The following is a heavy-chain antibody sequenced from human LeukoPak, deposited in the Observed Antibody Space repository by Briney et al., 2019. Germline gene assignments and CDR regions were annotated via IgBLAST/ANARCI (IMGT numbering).Heavy chain of an antibody. V-gene: IGHV4-61*02. J-gene: IGHJ5*02. Sequence: SETLSLTCTVSGDSISSDNYFWSWIRQPAGKGLEWIGRIYTSGNTNYNPSLKSRVTMSVDTSKNQFSLRLSSVTAADTAVYYCGRAGQQLALMGNWFDPWGQGTLVTVSS. CDR1: GDSISSDNYF. D-gene: IGHD6-13*01. CDR3: GRAGQQLALMGNWFDP. CDR2: IYTSGNT.